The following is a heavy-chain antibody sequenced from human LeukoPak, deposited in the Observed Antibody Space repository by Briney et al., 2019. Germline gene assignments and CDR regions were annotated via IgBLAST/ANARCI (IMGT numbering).Heavy chain of an antibody. CDR3: AKLGSGSYYSY. CDR2: IYSGGST. Sequence: GGSLRLSCAASGFTFSSYEMNWVRQAPGKGLEWVSVIYSGGSTYYADSVKGRFTVSRDNSKNTLYLQMNSLRAEDTAVYYCAKLGSGSYYSYWGQGTLVTVSS. CDR1: GFTFSSYE. J-gene: IGHJ4*02. V-gene: IGHV3-66*01. D-gene: IGHD3-10*01.